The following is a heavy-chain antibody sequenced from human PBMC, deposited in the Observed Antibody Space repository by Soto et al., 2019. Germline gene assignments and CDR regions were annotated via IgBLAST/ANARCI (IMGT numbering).Heavy chain of an antibody. Sequence: GASVKVSCKASGHTFTGYFIHWVRQAPGQGLEWMGWINPNSGATKYAQKFQGRVTLTRDTSINTAYMEMNILRSDDTAVYYCARGGGTILAPLPWGQGTLVTVSS. V-gene: IGHV1-2*02. J-gene: IGHJ5*02. CDR1: GHTFTGYF. CDR2: INPNSGAT. D-gene: IGHD3-10*01. CDR3: ARGGGTILAPLP.